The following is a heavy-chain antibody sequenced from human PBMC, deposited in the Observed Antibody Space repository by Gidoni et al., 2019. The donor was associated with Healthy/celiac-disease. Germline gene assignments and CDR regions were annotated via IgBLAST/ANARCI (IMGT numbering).Heavy chain of an antibody. J-gene: IGHJ3*02. V-gene: IGHV3-15*01. CDR3: TTSHIAVAGDTVGDDAFDI. D-gene: IGHD6-19*01. Sequence: EVQLVESGGGLVKPGGSRSRAGAASGVTFGNRWLGWVRQAPGKGLEWVGRIKSKTDGGTTAYAAPVKGRFTISRDDSKNTLYLQMNSLKTEDTAVYYCTTSHIAVAGDTVGDDAFDIWGQGTMVTVSS. CDR1: GVTFGNRW. CDR2: IKSKTDGGTT.